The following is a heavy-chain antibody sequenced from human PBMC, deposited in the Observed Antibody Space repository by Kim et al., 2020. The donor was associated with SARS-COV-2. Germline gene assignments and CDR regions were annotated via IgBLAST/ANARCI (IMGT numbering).Heavy chain of an antibody. D-gene: IGHD1-1*01. CDR3: AKAHGAAGTEEGYYFVY. CDR1: GFTFGDYA. Sequence: GGSLRLSCAASGFTFGDYAMHWVRQAPGKGLEWVSGIRWNSGSIGYADSVKGRFTISRDNAKNSLYLQMNRLIAEDTALYYCAKAHGAAGTEEGYYFVYWGQETLVTVSS. J-gene: IGHJ4*02. V-gene: IGHV3-9*01. CDR2: IRWNSGSI.